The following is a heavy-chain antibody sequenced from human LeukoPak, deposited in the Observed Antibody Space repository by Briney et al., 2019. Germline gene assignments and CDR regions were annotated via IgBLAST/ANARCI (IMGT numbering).Heavy chain of an antibody. CDR2: ISAYNGNT. CDR3: ARAPLYYYGSGSFDY. Sequence: ASVKVSCKASGYTFTSYGISWVRQAPGQGLEWMGCISAYNGNTNYAQKLQGRVTMTTDTSTSTAYMELRSLRSDDTAVYYCARAPLYYYGSGSFDYWGQGTLVTVSS. D-gene: IGHD3-10*01. CDR1: GYTFTSYG. V-gene: IGHV1-18*01. J-gene: IGHJ4*02.